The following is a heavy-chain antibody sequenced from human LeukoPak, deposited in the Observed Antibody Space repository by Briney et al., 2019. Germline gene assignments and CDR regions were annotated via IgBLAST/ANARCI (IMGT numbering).Heavy chain of an antibody. V-gene: IGHV3-48*04. CDR2: ISSSSSTI. CDR3: ARGVEMAAIPYYYYGMDV. Sequence: GGSLRLACAGSGFTFSSYSMNWVCQAPGKGLEGVSYISSSSSTIYYADSVKGRFTISRDNAKNSLYLQMNSLRAEDTAVYYCARGVEMAAIPYYYYGMDVWGQGTTVTVSS. CDR1: GFTFSSYS. J-gene: IGHJ6*02. D-gene: IGHD5-24*01.